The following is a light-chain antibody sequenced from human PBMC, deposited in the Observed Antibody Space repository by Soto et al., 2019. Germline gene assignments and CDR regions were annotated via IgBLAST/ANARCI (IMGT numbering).Light chain of an antibody. CDR1: QSIASDY. CDR2: GAS. J-gene: IGKJ4*01. V-gene: IGKV3-20*01. Sequence: EIVLTQSPGTLSLSPGQRATLSCRASQSIASDYFAWYQQKPGQAPRLLIYGASSRAPGIPDRFRGSGSGTDFTLTITRLEPEDFAVYYCQQYGSSLPLTFGGGTKVEI. CDR3: QQYGSSLPLT.